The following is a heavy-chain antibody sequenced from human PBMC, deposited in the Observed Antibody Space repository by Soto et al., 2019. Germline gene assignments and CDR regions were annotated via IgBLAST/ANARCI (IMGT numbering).Heavy chain of an antibody. CDR1: GGSISSGDYF. Sequence: QVQLQESGPGLVKPSQTLSLTCTVSGGSISSGDYFWSWIRQSPGKGLEWIGYISSIGSTYYNPSLKRRVSVSRDTSKNQSALKLSSVTTTDTAVYYCARGLVIRPYYYHGMDVWGQGTTVTVSS. CDR2: ISSIGST. J-gene: IGHJ6*02. V-gene: IGHV4-30-4*01. CDR3: ARGLVIRPYYYHGMDV. D-gene: IGHD3-9*01.